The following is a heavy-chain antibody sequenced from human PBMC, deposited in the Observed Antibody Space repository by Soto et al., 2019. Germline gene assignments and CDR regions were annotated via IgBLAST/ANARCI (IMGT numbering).Heavy chain of an antibody. V-gene: IGHV4-34*01. Sequence: SETLSLTCAVYGGSFSGYYWSWIRQPPGKGLEWIGEINHSGSTNYNPSLKSRVTISVDTSKNQFSLKLSSVTAADTAVYYCARGGSLAATFVGYNWFDPWGQGTLVTVSS. CDR1: GGSFSGYY. D-gene: IGHD2-15*01. CDR2: INHSGST. CDR3: ARGGSLAATFVGYNWFDP. J-gene: IGHJ5*02.